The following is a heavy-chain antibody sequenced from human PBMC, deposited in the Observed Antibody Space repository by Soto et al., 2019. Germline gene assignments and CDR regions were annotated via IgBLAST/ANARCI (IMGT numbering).Heavy chain of an antibody. D-gene: IGHD3-22*01. V-gene: IGHV2-5*02. Sequence: QITLKESGPTLVKPTQTLTLTCTFSGFSLSTSGVGVGWIRQPPGKALEWLALIYWDDDKRYSPSLKSRHTITKDTSKNQVVLTMTNMDPVDTATYYCAHLYYYDSSGYYPFDYWGQGTLVTVSS. CDR2: IYWDDDK. J-gene: IGHJ4*02. CDR3: AHLYYYDSSGYYPFDY. CDR1: GFSLSTSGVG.